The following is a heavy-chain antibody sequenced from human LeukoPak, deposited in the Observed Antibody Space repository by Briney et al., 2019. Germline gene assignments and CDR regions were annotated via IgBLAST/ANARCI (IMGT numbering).Heavy chain of an antibody. V-gene: IGHV4-39*07. CDR3: AGVLNWNYIYYYYYMDV. CDR2: IYYSGST. Sequence: SETLSLTCTVSGGSISSSSYYWGWIRQPPGKGLEWIGSIYYSGSTYYNPSLKSRVTISVDTSKNQFSLKLSSVTAADTAVYYCAGVLNWNYIYYYYYMDVWGKGTTVTVSS. CDR1: GGSISSSSYY. D-gene: IGHD1-7*01. J-gene: IGHJ6*03.